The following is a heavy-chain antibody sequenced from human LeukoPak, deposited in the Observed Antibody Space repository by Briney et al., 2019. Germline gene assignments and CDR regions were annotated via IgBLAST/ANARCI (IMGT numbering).Heavy chain of an antibody. CDR1: GYDFSNYW. CDR3: ARRSSIGSPLFDY. Sequence: GESLKISCKGFGYDFSNYWIGWVRQMPGKGLEWMGIIYPDDSDTRYSPSFEGQVTVSAVKSISTAYLQWSSLKTSDTAMYYCARRSSIGSPLFDYWGQGTLVTVSS. V-gene: IGHV5-51*01. CDR2: IYPDDSDT. J-gene: IGHJ4*02. D-gene: IGHD5/OR15-5a*01.